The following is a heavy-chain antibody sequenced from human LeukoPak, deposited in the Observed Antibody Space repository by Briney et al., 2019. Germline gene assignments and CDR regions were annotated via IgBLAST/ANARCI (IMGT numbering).Heavy chain of an antibody. D-gene: IGHD5-12*01. CDR2: IYYSGST. CDR3: ARLYSGYDRPFDY. CDR1: GGSISSSSYY. V-gene: IGHV4-39*01. Sequence: SETLSLTCTVSGGSISSSSYYWGWIRQPPGKGLEWIGSIYYSGSTYYNPSLKSRVTISVDTSKNQFSLKLSSVTAADTAVYYCARLYSGYDRPFDYWGQGTLVTVSS. J-gene: IGHJ4*02.